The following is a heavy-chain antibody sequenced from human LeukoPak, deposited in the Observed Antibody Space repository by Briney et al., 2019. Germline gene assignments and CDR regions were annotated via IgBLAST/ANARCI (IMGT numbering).Heavy chain of an antibody. Sequence: PSGTLSLTCTVSGGSISHYYWSWIRQSPGKGLEWIGYIYFIGNTDYNPSLKSRVTISVDTSKNQFSLRLSSVTAADTAVYYCARTTSPARYADYQQIDYWGQGTLVTVSS. D-gene: IGHD4-17*01. CDR2: IYFIGNT. CDR1: GGSISHYY. V-gene: IGHV4-59*01. J-gene: IGHJ4*02. CDR3: ARTTSPARYADYQQIDY.